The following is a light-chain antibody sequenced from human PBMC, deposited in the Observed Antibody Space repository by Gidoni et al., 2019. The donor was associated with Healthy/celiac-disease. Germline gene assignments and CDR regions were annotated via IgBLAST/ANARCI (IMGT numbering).Light chain of an antibody. V-gene: IGKV1-39*01. Sequence: DIQMTQSPSSLSASVGDRVTITCRASQSISSYLNWYQQKPGKDPKLLIYAASSLQSGVPSRFSGSGSGTDFPLTISSLQPEDFATYYCQQSYSTPPYSFGQXTKLEIK. CDR3: QQSYSTPPYS. CDR1: QSISSY. J-gene: IGKJ2*03. CDR2: AAS.